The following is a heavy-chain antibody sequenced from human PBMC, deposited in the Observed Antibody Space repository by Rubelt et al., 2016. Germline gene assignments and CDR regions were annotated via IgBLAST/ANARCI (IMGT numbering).Heavy chain of an antibody. Sequence: QITLKESSPTLVKPTQTLTLTCTFSGYSLSTSGVGVGWIRQPPGKALEWLALIYWDDDKRYRPSLKSRLTITKGTSKNQVVLTMTNMDPVDTATYYCAHVGSPGIAAPSWCQGTPVTVSS. V-gene: IGHV2-5*02. D-gene: IGHD6-13*01. CDR2: IYWDDDK. CDR3: AHVGSPGIAAPS. CDR1: GYSLSTSGVG. J-gene: IGHJ5*02.